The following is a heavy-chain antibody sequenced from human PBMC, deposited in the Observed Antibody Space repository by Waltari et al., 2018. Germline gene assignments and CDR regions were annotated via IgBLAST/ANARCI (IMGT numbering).Heavy chain of an antibody. CDR3: ARHVLGPYYNTILPPNY. J-gene: IGHJ4*03. V-gene: IGHV4-39*01. Sequence: QLQLQGSGPGLVQPSETLSLTRTVPGCAITSSRSHWGWIRQPPGKGLEWVGSIYYSGSTYYNPSLNSRVTISVDTSKNQFSLKLSSLTAADTAVYFCARHVLGPYYNTILPPNYWGQGTLVTVSS. CDR2: IYYSGST. CDR1: GCAITSSRSH. D-gene: IGHD3-22*01.